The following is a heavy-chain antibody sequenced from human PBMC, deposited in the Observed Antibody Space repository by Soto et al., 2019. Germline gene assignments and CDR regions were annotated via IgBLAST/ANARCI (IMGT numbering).Heavy chain of an antibody. D-gene: IGHD6-6*01. J-gene: IGHJ6*02. CDR3: ARAGIAARPSGGYGMDV. V-gene: IGHV1-2*02. Sequence: ASVKVSCKASGYTFTVYYMHCVLQSPLQWLDWMGCINPNSGGTNYAQKFQGRVTMTRDTSISTAYMELSRLRSDDTAVYYCARAGIAARPSGGYGMDVWGQGTTVTVSS. CDR1: GYTFTVYY. CDR2: INPNSGGT.